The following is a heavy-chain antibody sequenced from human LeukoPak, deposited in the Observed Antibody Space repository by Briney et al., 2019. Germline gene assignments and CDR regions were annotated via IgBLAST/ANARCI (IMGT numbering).Heavy chain of an antibody. Sequence: SATLSLTCPVSAGSISSGDYDWSWTRQPPGKGLEWIGYIYYSGSTYYNPSLKSRVTISVDTSKNQFSLKLSSVTAADTAVYYCARGGVWDYYGSVNWFDPWGQGTLVTVSS. D-gene: IGHD3-10*01. CDR1: AGSISSGDYD. CDR3: ARGGVWDYYGSVNWFDP. V-gene: IGHV4-30-4*01. CDR2: IYYSGST. J-gene: IGHJ5*02.